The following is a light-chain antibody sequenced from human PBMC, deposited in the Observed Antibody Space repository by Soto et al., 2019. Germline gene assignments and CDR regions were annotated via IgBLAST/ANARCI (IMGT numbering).Light chain of an antibody. CDR2: EDN. V-gene: IGLV6-57*04. J-gene: IGLJ2*01. CDR3: QSYDSSIVV. CDR1: SGSIASNY. Sequence: NFMLTQPHSVSESPGKMVTISCTRSSGSIASNYVQWYQQRPGSAPTTVIYEDNQRPSGVPDRFSGSIDSSSNSASLTISGLKTEDEADYYCQSYDSSIVVFGGGTKLTVL.